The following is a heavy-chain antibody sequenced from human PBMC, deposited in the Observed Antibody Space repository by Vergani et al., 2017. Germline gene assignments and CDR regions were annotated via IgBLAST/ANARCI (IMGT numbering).Heavy chain of an antibody. CDR1: GGSLSGYY. Sequence: QVQLQQWGPGLLKPSETLSLTCAVYGGSLSGYYWSWIRLAPGKGLEWIGEINHSGTINYNPTLKSPFNVSIDTSRDHFSLKLRSVSAADTAVYFCARRVERWETLLSDDFDVWGQGTFVTVSP. D-gene: IGHD1-26*01. CDR2: INHSGTI. CDR3: ARRVERWETLLSDDFDV. V-gene: IGHV4-34*01. J-gene: IGHJ3*01.